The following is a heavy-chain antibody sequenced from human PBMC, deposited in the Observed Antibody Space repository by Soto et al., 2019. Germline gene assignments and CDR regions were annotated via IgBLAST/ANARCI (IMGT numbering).Heavy chain of an antibody. CDR1: GGSISSSSYY. V-gene: IGHV4-39*01. D-gene: IGHD2-15*01. CDR3: ARPDCSGGSCYSGLLYFDY. Sequence: PSETLSLTCTVSGGSISSSSYYWGWIRQPPGKGLEWIGSIYYSGSTYYNPSLKSRVTISVDTSKNQFSLKLSSVTAADTAVYYCARPDCSGGSCYSGLLYFDYWGQGTLVTVSS. J-gene: IGHJ4*02. CDR2: IYYSGST.